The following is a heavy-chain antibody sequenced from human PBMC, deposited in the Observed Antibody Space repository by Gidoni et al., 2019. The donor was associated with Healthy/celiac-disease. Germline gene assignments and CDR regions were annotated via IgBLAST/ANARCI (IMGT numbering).Heavy chain of an antibody. CDR1: GFTFSNAW. CDR2: IKSKTDGGTT. Sequence: EVQLVESGGGLVKPGGSLRLSCSASGFTFSNAWMSWVRQAPGKGLEWVGRIKSKTDGGTTDYAAPVKGRFTISRDDSKNTLYLQMNSLKTEDTAVYYCTTDRYCSGGSCTDFDYWGQGTLVTVSS. J-gene: IGHJ4*02. CDR3: TTDRYCSGGSCTDFDY. D-gene: IGHD2-15*01. V-gene: IGHV3-15*01.